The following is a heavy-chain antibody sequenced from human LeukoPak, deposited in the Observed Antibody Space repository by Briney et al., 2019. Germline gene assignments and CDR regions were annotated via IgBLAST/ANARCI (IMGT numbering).Heavy chain of an antibody. CDR1: GFTFSSYW. D-gene: IGHD3-10*01. J-gene: IGHJ6*02. CDR2: IKQDGSEK. CDR3: ASITMVRGATDGMDV. Sequence: GGSLRLSSAASGFTFSSYWMSWVRQAPGKGLEWVANIKQDGSEKYYVDSVKGRFTISRDNAKNSLYLQMNSLRAEDTAVYYCASITMVRGATDGMDVWGQGITVTVSS. V-gene: IGHV3-7*01.